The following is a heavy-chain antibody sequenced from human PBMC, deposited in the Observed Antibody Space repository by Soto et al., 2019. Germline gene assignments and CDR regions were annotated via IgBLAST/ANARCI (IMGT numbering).Heavy chain of an antibody. CDR2: IVVGSGNT. D-gene: IGHD3-3*01. J-gene: IGHJ6*02. CDR3: AAAGFWDFWSGLNPYYYYYGMDV. CDR1: GFTFTSSA. V-gene: IGHV1-58*01. Sequence: SVKVSCKASGFTFTSSAVQWVRQARGQRLEWIGWIVVGSGNTNYAQKFQERVTITRDMSTSTAYMELSSLRSEDTAVYYCAAAGFWDFWSGLNPYYYYYGMDVWGQGTTVTVSS.